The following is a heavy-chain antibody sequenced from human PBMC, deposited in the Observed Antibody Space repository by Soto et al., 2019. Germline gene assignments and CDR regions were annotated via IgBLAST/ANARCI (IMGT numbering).Heavy chain of an antibody. V-gene: IGHV2-5*02. CDR2: FYWDDDN. Sequence: ESGPTLVNPTHTLALTCTFSRFSLSTTGVAVGWIRQPPGKALQWLALFYWDDDNNYSPSIKSRLTIMKDTSKNQVVLIMTNMEPVDTASYYCADTIWVERVGRGVQYYYVEVWVTGIKVTITS. J-gene: IGHJ6*03. CDR1: RFSLSTTGVA. CDR3: ADTIWVERVGRGVQYYYVEV. D-gene: IGHD3-16*01.